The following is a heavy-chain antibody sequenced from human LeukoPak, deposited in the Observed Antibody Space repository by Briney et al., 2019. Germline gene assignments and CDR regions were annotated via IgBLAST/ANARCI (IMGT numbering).Heavy chain of an antibody. V-gene: IGHV4-38-2*01. CDR3: ARGGYYYDENWFDP. J-gene: IGHJ5*02. D-gene: IGHD3-22*01. Sequence: NSSETLSLTCAISGGSISSGYYWGWIRQPPGKGLEWIGSIYHSGSTYYNPSLKSRVTISVDTSKNQFSLKLSSVTAADTAVYYCARGGYYYDENWFDPWGQGTLVTVSS. CDR2: IYHSGST. CDR1: GGSISSGYY.